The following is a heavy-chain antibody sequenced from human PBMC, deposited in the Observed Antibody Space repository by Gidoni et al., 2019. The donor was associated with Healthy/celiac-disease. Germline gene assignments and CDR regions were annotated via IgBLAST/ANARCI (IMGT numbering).Heavy chain of an antibody. CDR1: GYSISSSNW. Sequence: VQLQESGPGLVKPSDTLSLTCAVSGYSISSSNWWGWIRQPPGKGLEWIGYIYYSGSTYYNPSLKSRVTMSVDTSKNQFSLKLSSVTAVDTAVYYCARITIAVAGNDAFDIWGQGTMVTVSS. D-gene: IGHD6-19*01. V-gene: IGHV4-28*01. J-gene: IGHJ3*02. CDR2: IYYSGST. CDR3: ARITIAVAGNDAFDI.